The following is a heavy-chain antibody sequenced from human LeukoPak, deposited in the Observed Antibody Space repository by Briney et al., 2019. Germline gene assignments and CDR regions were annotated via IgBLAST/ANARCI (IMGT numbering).Heavy chain of an antibody. V-gene: IGHV3-23*01. J-gene: IGHJ3*02. D-gene: IGHD6-25*01. Sequence: GGSLRLSCAASGFTFSSYAMSWVRQAPGKGLEWVSAISGSGGSTYYADSVKGRFTISRDNSKNTLYLQMNSLRAEDTAVYYCAKDHQAGAAGPEEDAFDIWGQGTMVTVSS. CDR3: AKDHQAGAAGPEEDAFDI. CDR2: ISGSGGST. CDR1: GFTFSSYA.